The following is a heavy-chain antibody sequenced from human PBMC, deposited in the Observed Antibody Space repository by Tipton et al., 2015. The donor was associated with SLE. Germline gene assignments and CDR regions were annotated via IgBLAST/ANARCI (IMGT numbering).Heavy chain of an antibody. J-gene: IGHJ2*01. CDR3: AKTGTGDWYFDL. Sequence: SLRLSCAASGFTFSSYGMHWVRQATGKGLEWVAFIWYDESNKYYADSVKGRFTISRDNSKNTLYLQMNSVRAEDTAVYYCAKTGTGDWYFDLWGRGTLVTVSS. V-gene: IGHV3-33*06. CDR1: GFTFSSYG. CDR2: IWYDESNK. D-gene: IGHD1-14*01.